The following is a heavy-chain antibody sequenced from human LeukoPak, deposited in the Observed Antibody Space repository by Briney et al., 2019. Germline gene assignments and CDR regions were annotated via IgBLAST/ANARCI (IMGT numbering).Heavy chain of an antibody. D-gene: IGHD5-24*01. Sequence: SETLSLTCTVSDGSFSSYYWSWIRQPPGKGLEWIGYIFDSGSTSYNPSLKSRVTMSVDKSKKQFSLKLISETAADTAIYYCARVGGMTTINNAAFDIWGQGTMVTVSS. CDR2: IFDSGST. CDR1: DGSFSSYY. J-gene: IGHJ3*02. V-gene: IGHV4-59*01. CDR3: ARVGGMTTINNAAFDI.